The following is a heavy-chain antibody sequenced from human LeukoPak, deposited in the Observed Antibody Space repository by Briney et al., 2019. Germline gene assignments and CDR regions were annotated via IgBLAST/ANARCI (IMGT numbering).Heavy chain of an antibody. V-gene: IGHV1-69*04. CDR2: IIPILGVA. CDR3: ARDRDIVVVPAADPSYYMDV. J-gene: IGHJ6*03. CDR1: GGTFSSYT. D-gene: IGHD2-2*01. Sequence: SVKVSCKASGGTFSSYTISWVRQAPGQGLEWMGRIIPILGVANYAQKFQGRVTITADKSTSTAYMELSSLRSEDTAVYYCARDRDIVVVPAADPSYYMDVWGKGTTVTVSS.